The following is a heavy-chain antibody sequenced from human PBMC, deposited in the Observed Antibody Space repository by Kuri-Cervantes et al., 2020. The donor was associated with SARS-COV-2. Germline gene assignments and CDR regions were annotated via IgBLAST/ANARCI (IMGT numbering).Heavy chain of an antibody. D-gene: IGHD2-8*01. J-gene: IGHJ4*02. CDR3: ARLASSRGTREFDY. CDR1: GGSISSYC. V-gene: IGHV4-59*08. Sequence: GSLRLSCTVSGGSISSYCWSWIRQPPGKGLEWIGSIYHSGSTYYNPSLKSRVTISVDTSKNQFSLKLSSVTAADTAVYYCARLASSRGTREFDYWGQGTLVTVSS. CDR2: IYHSGST.